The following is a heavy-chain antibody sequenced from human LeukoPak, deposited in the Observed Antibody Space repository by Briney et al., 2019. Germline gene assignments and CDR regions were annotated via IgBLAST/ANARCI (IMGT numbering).Heavy chain of an antibody. D-gene: IGHD1-1*01. CDR1: GGTFSSYA. Sequence: ASVKVSCKASGGTFSSYAISWVRQAPGQGLEWMGGIIPIFGTANYAQKFQGRVTITADESTSTAYMELSSLRSEDTAVYYCARAFPTGTTPNYYYYYGMDVWGKGTTVTVSS. V-gene: IGHV1-69*01. CDR3: ARAFPTGTTPNYYYYYGMDV. CDR2: IIPIFGTA. J-gene: IGHJ6*04.